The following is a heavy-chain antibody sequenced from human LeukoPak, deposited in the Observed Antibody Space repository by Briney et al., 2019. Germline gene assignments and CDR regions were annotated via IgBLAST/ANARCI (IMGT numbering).Heavy chain of an antibody. J-gene: IGHJ3*02. Sequence: PSETLSLTCTVSGGSISSGSYYWSWIRQPAGKGLEWIGRIYTSGSTNYNPSLKSRVTISVDTSKNQFSLKLSSVTAADTAVYYCASASYDGFRNIWGQGTMVTVSS. CDR3: ASASYDGFRNI. CDR2: IYTSGST. V-gene: IGHV4-61*02. CDR1: GGSISSGSYY. D-gene: IGHD3-22*01.